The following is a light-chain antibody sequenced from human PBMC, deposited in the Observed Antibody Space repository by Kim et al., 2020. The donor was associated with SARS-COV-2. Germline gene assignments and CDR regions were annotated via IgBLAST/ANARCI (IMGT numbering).Light chain of an antibody. CDR1: SSNIGSEY. Sequence: GPRGTIACSGSSSNIGSEYVYWYQQTPGTAPKLLIYRNNQRPSGVPDRFSGSKSGTSASLAISGLRSEDEADYYCTTWDDSLSGWVFGGGTKVTVL. V-gene: IGLV1-47*01. CDR3: TTWDDSLSGWV. J-gene: IGLJ3*02. CDR2: RNN.